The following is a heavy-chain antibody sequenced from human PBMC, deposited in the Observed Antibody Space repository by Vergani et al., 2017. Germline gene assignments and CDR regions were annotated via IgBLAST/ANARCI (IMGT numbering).Heavy chain of an antibody. D-gene: IGHD2-15*01. Sequence: EGQLVESGGGLVQPGGSLRLSCAASGFTFSSYEMNWVRQAPGKGLEWVSYISSSGSTIYYADSVKGRFTISRDNAKNSLYLQMNSLRAEDTAVYYCARGDRWYPYFDYWGQGTLVTVSS. CDR2: ISSSGSTI. V-gene: IGHV3-48*03. CDR3: ARGDRWYPYFDY. CDR1: GFTFSSYE. J-gene: IGHJ4*02.